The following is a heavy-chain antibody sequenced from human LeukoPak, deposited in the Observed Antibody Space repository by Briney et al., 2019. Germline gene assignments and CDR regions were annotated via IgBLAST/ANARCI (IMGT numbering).Heavy chain of an antibody. CDR3: ARDGYYYDSSGYHIY. Sequence: ASVKVSCKASGYTFTNYGISWVRQAPGPGLEWMGRISGYKDNTHYAQKLQGRVTMTTDTSTSTAYMELRSLRSDDTAVYYCARDGYYYDSSGYHIYWGQGTLVTVSS. V-gene: IGHV1-18*01. CDR1: GYTFTNYG. J-gene: IGHJ4*02. CDR2: ISGYKDNT. D-gene: IGHD3-22*01.